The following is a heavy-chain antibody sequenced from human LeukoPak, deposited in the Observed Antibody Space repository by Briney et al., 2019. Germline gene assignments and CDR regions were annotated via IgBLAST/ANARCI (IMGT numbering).Heavy chain of an antibody. CDR1: GGTFSSYA. Sequence: SVKVSCKASGGTFSSYAISWVRQAPGQGLEWMGGIIPIFGTANYAQKFQGRVTITTDESTSTAYMELSSLRSEDTAVYYCARENDSSGTFGYWGQGTLVTVSS. D-gene: IGHD3-22*01. V-gene: IGHV1-69*05. J-gene: IGHJ4*02. CDR2: IIPIFGTA. CDR3: ARENDSSGTFGY.